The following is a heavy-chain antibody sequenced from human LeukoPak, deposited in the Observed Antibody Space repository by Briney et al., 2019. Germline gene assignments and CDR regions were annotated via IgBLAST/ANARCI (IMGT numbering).Heavy chain of an antibody. CDR1: GFTFSSYW. CDR3: AREGRVSGYDFDC. Sequence: GGSLRLSYAASGFTFSSYWMHWVRQAPGKGLVWGSRINSDGSSITYADSVKGRFTISRDNAKNTLFLQMNSLRVEDTAVYYCAREGRVSGYDFDCWGQGTLVTVSS. V-gene: IGHV3-74*03. J-gene: IGHJ4*02. CDR2: INSDGSSI. D-gene: IGHD5-12*01.